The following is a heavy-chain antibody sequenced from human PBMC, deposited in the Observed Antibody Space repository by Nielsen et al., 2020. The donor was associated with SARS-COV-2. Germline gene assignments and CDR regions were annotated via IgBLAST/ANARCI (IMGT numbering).Heavy chain of an antibody. V-gene: IGHV3-9*01. CDR3: ATLGY. CDR2: INWNGGDI. CDR1: GFAFDDYA. D-gene: IGHD3-16*01. Sequence: SLKISCAASGFAFDDYAMHWVRQAPGKGLEWVSGINWNGGDIGYADSVKGRFTISRDNSKNTLYLQMNSLRAEDTAVYYCATLGYWGQGTLVTVSS. J-gene: IGHJ4*02.